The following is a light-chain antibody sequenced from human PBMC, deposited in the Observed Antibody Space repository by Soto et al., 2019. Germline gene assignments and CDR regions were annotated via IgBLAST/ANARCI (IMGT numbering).Light chain of an antibody. CDR2: GAS. CDR3: QQYGSSPYT. V-gene: IGKV3-20*01. CDR1: QSVSSSY. J-gene: IGKJ2*01. Sequence: EIVLTQSPGTLSLSPGERATLSCRASQSVSSSYLAWYQQKPAQAPRLLIYGASSRATGIPDRFSGSGSGPDFTLTISRLEPEDFAVYYRQQYGSSPYTFGQGTKLEIK.